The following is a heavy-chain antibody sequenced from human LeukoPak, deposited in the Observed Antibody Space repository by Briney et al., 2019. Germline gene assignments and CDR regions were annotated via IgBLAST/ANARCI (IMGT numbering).Heavy chain of an antibody. V-gene: IGHV1-46*01. J-gene: IGHJ3*02. D-gene: IGHD3-22*01. CDR3: ARATYYYDSSALNAFDI. Sequence: EASVKVSCKASGYTFTSYYMHWVRQAPGQGLEWMGIINPSGGSTSYAQKFQGRVTMTRDTSTRTVYMELSSLRSEDTAVYYCARATYYYDSSALNAFDIWGQGTMVTVSS. CDR2: INPSGGST. CDR1: GYTFTSYY.